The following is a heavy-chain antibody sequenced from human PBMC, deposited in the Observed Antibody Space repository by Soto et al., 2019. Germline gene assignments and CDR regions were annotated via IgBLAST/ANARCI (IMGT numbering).Heavy chain of an antibody. CDR3: TTVFDF. CDR1: GFTLTNYW. Sequence: GGSLRLSCAASGFTLTNYWMHWVRQVPGKGLVWVSRIDGVGTGTSYSDSVRGRFTISRDNAENTLYLQMNSLRAEDTAVYYCTTVFDFCGEGTPVTV. J-gene: IGHJ4*02. V-gene: IGHV3-74*01. CDR2: IDGVGTGT.